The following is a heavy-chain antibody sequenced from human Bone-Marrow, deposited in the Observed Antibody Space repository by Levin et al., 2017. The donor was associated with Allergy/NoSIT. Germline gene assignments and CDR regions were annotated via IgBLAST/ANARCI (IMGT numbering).Heavy chain of an antibody. CDR3: AHATYSSSWYFNGMDV. Sequence: SGPTLVKPTQTLTLTCTFSGFSLSTSGVGVGWIRQPPGKALEWLALIYWNDDKRYSPSLKSRLTITKDTSKNQVVLTMTNMDPVDTATYYCAHATYSSSWYFNGMDVWGQGTTVTVSS. J-gene: IGHJ6*02. V-gene: IGHV2-5*01. D-gene: IGHD6-13*01. CDR2: IYWNDDK. CDR1: GFSLSTSGVG.